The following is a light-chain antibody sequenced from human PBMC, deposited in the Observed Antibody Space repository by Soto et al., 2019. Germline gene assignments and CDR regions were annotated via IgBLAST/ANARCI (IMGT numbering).Light chain of an antibody. V-gene: IGKV3-20*01. CDR1: QTVNSY. CDR3: QHYGNSRT. CDR2: GAS. Sequence: DIVLTQSPGTLSLSPGERSTLSCRASQTVNSYLAWYQQKPGQAPRLLIYGASNTATGIPDRFSGSGSGTDFTLTIRRLDPEDFAVYYCQHYGNSRTFGQGTKVDIK. J-gene: IGKJ1*01.